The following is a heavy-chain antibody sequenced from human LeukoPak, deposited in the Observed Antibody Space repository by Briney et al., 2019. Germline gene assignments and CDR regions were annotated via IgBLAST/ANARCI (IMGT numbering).Heavy chain of an antibody. V-gene: IGHV1-69*13. J-gene: IGHJ6*02. CDR2: IIPIFGTA. CDR3: ARVRWLQPYYYYGMDV. D-gene: IGHD5-24*01. CDR1: GGTFSSYA. Sequence: SVNVSCKASGGTFSSYAISWVRQAPGQGLEWMGGIIPIFGTANYAQKFQGRVTITADESTSTAYMELSSLRSEDTAVYYCARVRWLQPYYYYGMDVWGQGTTVTVSS.